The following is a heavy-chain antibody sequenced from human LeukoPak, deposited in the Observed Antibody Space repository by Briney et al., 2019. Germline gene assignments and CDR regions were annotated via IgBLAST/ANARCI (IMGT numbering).Heavy chain of an antibody. V-gene: IGHV3-21*01. CDR2: ISSSSSYI. Sequence: GGSLRLSCAASGFTFSSYSMNWVRQAPGKGLEWVSSISSSSSYIYYADSVKGRFTISRDNAKNSLYLQMNSLRAEDTAVYYCASTTTVTTNSAFSHDAFDIWGQGTMVTVSS. CDR3: ASTTTVTTNSAFSHDAFDI. J-gene: IGHJ3*02. D-gene: IGHD4-17*01. CDR1: GFTFSSYS.